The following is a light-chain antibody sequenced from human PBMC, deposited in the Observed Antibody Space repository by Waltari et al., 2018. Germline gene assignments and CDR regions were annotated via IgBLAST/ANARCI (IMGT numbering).Light chain of an antibody. CDR1: QGITKW. V-gene: IGKV1-12*01. CDR3: QQANSFPIT. CDR2: GAS. Sequence: DIQMTQSPSSVSASVGDKVTFTCRASQGITKWLAWYQQKPGSAPKLLISGASTLHSGVSPRFSGSGSGTEFTLTISDLQPEDVAIYYCQQANSFPITFGPGTRVDLK. J-gene: IGKJ3*01.